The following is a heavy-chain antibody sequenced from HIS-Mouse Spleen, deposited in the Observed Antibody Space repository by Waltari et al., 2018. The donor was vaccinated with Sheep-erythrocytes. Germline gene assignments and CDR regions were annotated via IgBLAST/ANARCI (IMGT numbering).Heavy chain of an antibody. CDR3: AKDIGTGLSYGMDV. CDR1: GFTFDDYA. CDR2: ISWNGGSI. D-gene: IGHD1-1*01. J-gene: IGHJ6*02. V-gene: IGHV3-9*01. Sequence: EVQLVESGGGLVQPGRSLRLSCAASGFTFDDYAMHWARQAPGKGLEWVSGISWNGGSIGYADSVKGRFTISRDNAKNSLYLQMNSLRAEDTALYYCAKDIGTGLSYGMDVWGQGTTVTVSS.